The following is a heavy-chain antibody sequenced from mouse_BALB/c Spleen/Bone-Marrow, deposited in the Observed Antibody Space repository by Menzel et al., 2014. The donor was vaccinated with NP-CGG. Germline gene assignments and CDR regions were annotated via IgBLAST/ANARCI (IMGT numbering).Heavy chain of an antibody. J-gene: IGHJ1*01. CDR3: ARSSSATYLDA. Sequence: VQLQQSGSVLVRPGASVKLSCKASGYTFTSSWMHWAKQRPGQGLEWIGEIHPNSGNTNYNEKFKGKATLTVDTSSSAAYVDLSSLTSEDSAVYYCARSSSATYLDAWGAGPAVTVSA. CDR2: IHPNSGNT. V-gene: IGHV1S130*01. CDR1: GYTFTSSW.